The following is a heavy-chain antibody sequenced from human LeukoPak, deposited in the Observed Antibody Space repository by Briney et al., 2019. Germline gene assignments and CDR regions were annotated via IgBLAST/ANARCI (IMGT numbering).Heavy chain of an antibody. CDR2: MNPNSGNT. J-gene: IGHJ4*02. CDR3: ARGFRTPMYYDYVWGSYREYYFDY. Sequence: ASVKVSCKASGYTFTSYDINWVRQATGQGLEWMGWMNPNSGNTGYAQKFQGRVTITRNTSISTAYMELSSLRSEDTAVYYCARGFRTPMYYDYVWGSYREYYFDYWGQGTLVTVSS. D-gene: IGHD3-16*02. CDR1: GYTFTSYD. V-gene: IGHV1-8*03.